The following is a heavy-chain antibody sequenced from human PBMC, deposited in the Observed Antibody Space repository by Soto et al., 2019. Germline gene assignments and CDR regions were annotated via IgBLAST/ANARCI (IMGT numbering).Heavy chain of an antibody. CDR1: GGTFSSYA. V-gene: IGHV1-69*01. CDR2: IIPIFGTA. CDR3: ARDQLGRTYYYGSGTVGWLDP. D-gene: IGHD3-10*01. J-gene: IGHJ5*02. Sequence: QVQLVQSGAEVKKPGSSVKVSCKASGGTFSSYAISWVRQAPGQGLEWMGGIIPIFGTANYAQKFQGRVTITADESTSTAYMELSSLRSEDTAVYYCARDQLGRTYYYGSGTVGWLDPWGQGTLVTVSS.